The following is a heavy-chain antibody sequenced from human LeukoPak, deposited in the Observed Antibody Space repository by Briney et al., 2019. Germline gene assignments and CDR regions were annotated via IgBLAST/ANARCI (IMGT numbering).Heavy chain of an antibody. CDR1: GFKFDDYA. CDR2: ISWNSGSI. V-gene: IGHV3-9*01. J-gene: IGHJ4*02. Sequence: GGSLRLSCAASGFKFDDYAMHWDRQAPGKGLEWVSGISWNSGSIGYADSVRGRFTISRDNAKKSLYLQMNSLRPEDTALYYCTKGSGSGTWYYFDYWGQGTLVTVSS. D-gene: IGHD6-13*01. CDR3: TKGSGSGTWYYFDY.